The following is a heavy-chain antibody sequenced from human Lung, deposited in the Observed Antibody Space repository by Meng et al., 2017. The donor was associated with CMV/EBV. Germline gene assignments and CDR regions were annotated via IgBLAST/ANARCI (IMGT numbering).Heavy chain of an antibody. D-gene: IGHD3-16*02. Sequence: ESXKISXAASGFTFSSYAMSWVRQAPGKGLEWVSAISGSGGSTYYADSVKGRFTISRDNSKNTLYLQMNSLRAEDTAVYYCAKGRSLGYYYYGMDVWGQETTVXISS. V-gene: IGHV3-23*01. J-gene: IGHJ6*02. CDR1: GFTFSSYA. CDR2: ISGSGGST. CDR3: AKGRSLGYYYYGMDV.